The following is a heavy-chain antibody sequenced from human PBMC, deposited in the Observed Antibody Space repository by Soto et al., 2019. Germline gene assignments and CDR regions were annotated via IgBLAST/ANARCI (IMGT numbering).Heavy chain of an antibody. V-gene: IGHV1-69*06. J-gene: IGHJ4*02. D-gene: IGHD5-12*01. CDR1: GGTFSSYA. CDR2: IIPIFGTA. Sequence: GASVKVSCKASGGTFSSYAISWVRQAPGQGLEWMGGIIPIFGTANYAQKFQGRVTITADKSTSTAYMELSSLRSEDTAVYYCAREMATAGPTDYWGQGTLVTSPQ. CDR3: AREMATAGPTDY.